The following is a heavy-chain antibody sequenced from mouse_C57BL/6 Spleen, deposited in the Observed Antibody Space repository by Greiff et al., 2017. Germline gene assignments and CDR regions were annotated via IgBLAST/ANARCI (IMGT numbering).Heavy chain of an antibody. J-gene: IGHJ3*01. V-gene: IGHV1-81*01. CDR2: IYPRSGNT. CDR1: GYTFTSYG. D-gene: IGHD2-4*01. CDR3: ARSYDYEASWFAY. Sequence: QVQLQQSGAELARPGASVKLSCKASGYTFTSYGISWVKQRTGQGLEWIGEIYPRSGNTYYTEKFKGKATLTADKSSSTAYMELRSLTSEDSAVYICARSYDYEASWFAYWGQGTLVTVSA.